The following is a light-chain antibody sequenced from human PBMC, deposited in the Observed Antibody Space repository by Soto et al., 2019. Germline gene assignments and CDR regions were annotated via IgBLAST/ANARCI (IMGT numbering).Light chain of an antibody. V-gene: IGLV2-14*01. CDR2: EVS. J-gene: IGLJ1*01. CDR3: SSYTSSSTYG. Sequence: QSALTQPASVSGSPGQSITISCTGTSNDVGGYNYVSWYQQHPGKAPKLMIYEVSNRPSGVSNRFSGSKSGNTASLTISGLQAEDEADYYCSSYTSSSTYGFGTGTKLTVL. CDR1: SNDVGGYNY.